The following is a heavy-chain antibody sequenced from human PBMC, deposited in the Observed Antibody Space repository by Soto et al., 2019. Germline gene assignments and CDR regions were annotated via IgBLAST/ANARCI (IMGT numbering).Heavy chain of an antibody. Sequence: GGSLRLSCAASGFTFDDYGMSWVRQAPGKGLEWVSGINWNGGSTGYADSVKGRFTISRDNAKNSLYLQMNSLRAEDTALYHCARRGGSSARYYYYYMDVWGKGTTVTVSS. CDR1: GFTFDDYG. J-gene: IGHJ6*03. V-gene: IGHV3-20*01. CDR3: ARRGGSSARYYYYYMDV. CDR2: INWNGGST. D-gene: IGHD2-15*01.